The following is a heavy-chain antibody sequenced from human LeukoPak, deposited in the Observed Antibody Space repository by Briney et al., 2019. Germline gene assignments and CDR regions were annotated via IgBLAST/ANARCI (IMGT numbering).Heavy chain of an antibody. CDR3: ATEGGWPN. CDR1: GFTVSNDY. V-gene: IGHV3-7*01. J-gene: IGHJ4*02. CDR2: INPGGSDR. D-gene: IGHD6-19*01. Sequence: PGGSLRLSCAASGFTVSNDYMNWVRQAPGKGLEWVANINPGGSDRYYVASVRGRFTISRDNAKNSLYLQMSSLRAEDMAVYYCATEGGWPNWGQGTLVTVSS.